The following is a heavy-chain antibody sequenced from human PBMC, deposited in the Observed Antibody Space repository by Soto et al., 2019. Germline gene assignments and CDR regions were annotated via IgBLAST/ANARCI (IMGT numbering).Heavy chain of an antibody. CDR3: ARPLGYCSGGSCSLFGY. V-gene: IGHV1-69*13. CDR2: IIPIFGTA. J-gene: IGHJ4*02. Sequence: ASVKVSCKASGGTFSSYAISWVRQAPGQGLEWMGGIIPIFGTANYAQKFQGRVTITADESTSTAYMELSSLRSEDTAVYYCARPLGYCSGGSCSLFGYWGQGTLVTVSS. D-gene: IGHD2-15*01. CDR1: GGTFSSYA.